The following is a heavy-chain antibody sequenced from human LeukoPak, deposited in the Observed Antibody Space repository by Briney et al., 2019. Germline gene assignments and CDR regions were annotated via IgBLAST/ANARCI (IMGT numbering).Heavy chain of an antibody. CDR1: EVTFSDHY. CDR2: ISSSGSTI. J-gene: IGHJ3*01. Sequence: GGSLRLSCAASEVTFSDHYMTWIRQAPGKGLEWVSYISSSGSTIYYADSVKGRFTISRDNAKNLLYLQMDSLRAEDTAVYYCARDPESTTGPAFDVWGQGTMVTVSS. D-gene: IGHD2/OR15-2a*01. V-gene: IGHV3-11*04. CDR3: ARDPESTTGPAFDV.